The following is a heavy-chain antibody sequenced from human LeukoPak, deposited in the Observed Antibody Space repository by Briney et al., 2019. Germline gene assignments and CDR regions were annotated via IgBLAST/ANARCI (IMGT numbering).Heavy chain of an antibody. D-gene: IGHD3-10*01. J-gene: IGHJ4*02. CDR1: RFTFSSYG. Sequence: GGSLRLSCAASRFTFSSYGMHWARQAPGKGLEWVAVISYDGSSKYYADSVKGRFTISRDNSKNTLWLQMNSLRAEDTAVYFCAKAQESLGSGSFFDYWGQGTLVTVSS. CDR2: ISYDGSSK. CDR3: AKAQESLGSGSFFDY. V-gene: IGHV3-30*18.